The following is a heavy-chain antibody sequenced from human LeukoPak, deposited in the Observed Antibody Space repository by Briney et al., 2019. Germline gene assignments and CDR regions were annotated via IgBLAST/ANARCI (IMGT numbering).Heavy chain of an antibody. J-gene: IGHJ6*03. CDR1: GYTFTSYD. V-gene: IGHV1-8*03. CDR3: ARGVRFLEWSNMDV. D-gene: IGHD3-3*01. Sequence: ASVKVSCKASGYTFTSYDINWVRQATGQGLEWMGWMNPNSGNTGYAQKFQGRVTITRNTSISTAYMELSSLRSEDTAVYYCARGVRFLEWSNMDVWGKGTTVTVSS. CDR2: MNPNSGNT.